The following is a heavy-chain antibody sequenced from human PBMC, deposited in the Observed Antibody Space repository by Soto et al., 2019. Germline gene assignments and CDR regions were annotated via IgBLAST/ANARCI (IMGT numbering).Heavy chain of an antibody. Sequence: QVQLVQSGAEVKKPGSSVKVSCKASGGTFSSYAISWVRQAPGQGLEWMGGIIPIFGTANYAQKFQGRVTITADESTSTAYMELSSLRSEDTAVYYCARDRLRGVIIMPYYYGMDVWGQGTTVTVSS. CDR1: GGTFSSYA. J-gene: IGHJ6*02. CDR3: ARDRLRGVIIMPYYYGMDV. D-gene: IGHD3-10*01. CDR2: IIPIFGTA. V-gene: IGHV1-69*01.